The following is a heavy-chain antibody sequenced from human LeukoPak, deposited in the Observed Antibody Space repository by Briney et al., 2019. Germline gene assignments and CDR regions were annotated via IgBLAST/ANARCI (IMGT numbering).Heavy chain of an antibody. D-gene: IGHD3-3*02. CDR2: IKSEGEGATT. V-gene: IGHV3-15*01. CDR1: GFTIGTAW. Sequence: GGSLRLSCVRSGFTIGTAWMSWVRQAPGKGLEWLGHIKSEGEGATTDYAAPGKGRFAISRDDSKNMIYLQMSSLKIDDTAIYYCIAHFPYFYGFDVWGKGTTVTVSP. J-gene: IGHJ6*04. CDR3: IAHFPYFYGFDV.